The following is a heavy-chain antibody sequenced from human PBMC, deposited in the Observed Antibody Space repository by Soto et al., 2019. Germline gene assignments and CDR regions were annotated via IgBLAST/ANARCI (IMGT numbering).Heavy chain of an antibody. CDR3: ARNYYGSGSTWFDP. V-gene: IGHV4-59*01. CDR1: GGSISSYY. CDR2: IYYSGST. D-gene: IGHD3-10*01. J-gene: IGHJ5*02. Sequence: SETLSLTCTVSGGSISSYYWSWIRQPPGKGLEWIGYIYYSGSTNYNPSLKSRVTISVDTSKNRFSLKLSSVTAADTAVYYCARNYYGSGSTWFDPWGQGTLVTVSS.